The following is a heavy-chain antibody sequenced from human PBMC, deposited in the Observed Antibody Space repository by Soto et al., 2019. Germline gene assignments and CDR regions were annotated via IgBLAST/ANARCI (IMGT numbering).Heavy chain of an antibody. CDR2: IHNSGTS. CDR3: ARDFYDSVGYTWFDS. Sequence: SETLSLTCTVSGDTSTSYYWGWIRQAPGKGLEWIGHIHNSGTSTHNPSLNGRVTISIDMSKKQFSLKLTSLTSANTAVYYCARDFYDSVGYTWFDSWSQGTLVTVSS. CDR1: GDTSTSYY. D-gene: IGHD3-22*01. J-gene: IGHJ5*01. V-gene: IGHV4-59*01.